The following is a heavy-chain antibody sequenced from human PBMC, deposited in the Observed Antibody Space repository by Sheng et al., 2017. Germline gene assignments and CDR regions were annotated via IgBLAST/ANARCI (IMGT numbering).Heavy chain of an antibody. V-gene: IGHV3-30*04. CDR1: GFTFSSYA. CDR3: ASLSGLRYFRGAFDI. D-gene: IGHD3-9*01. J-gene: IGHJ3*02. Sequence: QVQLVESGGGVVQPGRSLRLSCAAPGFTFSSYAMHWVRQAPGKGLEWVAVISYDGSNKYYADSVKGRFTISRDNSKNTLYLQMNSLRAEDTAVYYCASLSGLRYFRGAFDIWGQGTMVTVSS. CDR2: ISYDGSNK.